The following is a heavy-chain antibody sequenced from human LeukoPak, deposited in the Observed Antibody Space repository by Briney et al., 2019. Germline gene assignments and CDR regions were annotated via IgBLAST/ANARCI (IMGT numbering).Heavy chain of an antibody. D-gene: IGHD6-13*01. CDR3: AKSGIAAAGQRGYFDY. J-gene: IGHJ4*02. CDR2: MSNDGSNK. V-gene: IGHV3-30*18. Sequence: GGSLRLSCAASGFTFSSYGMHWVRQAPGKGLEWVAVMSNDGSNKYYADSVKGRFTISRDNSKNTLYPQMNSLRAEDTAIYYCAKSGIAAAGQRGYFDYWGQGTLVTVSS. CDR1: GFTFSSYG.